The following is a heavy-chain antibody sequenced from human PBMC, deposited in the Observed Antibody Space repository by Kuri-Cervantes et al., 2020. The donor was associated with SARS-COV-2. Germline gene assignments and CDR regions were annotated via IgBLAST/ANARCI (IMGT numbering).Heavy chain of an antibody. CDR2: ISSSGNTA. CDR3: ARVGEEMGTWVSIDF. CDR1: GFIFRSYE. V-gene: IGHV3-48*03. Sequence: GESLKISCAASGFIFRSYEVNWLRQAPGKGLEWIAHISSSGNTAYYTDSVKGRFTISRDNAKNSLYLQMNSLRAEDTAIYFCARVGEEMGTWVSIDFWGQGTLVTVSS. J-gene: IGHJ4*02. D-gene: IGHD5-24*01.